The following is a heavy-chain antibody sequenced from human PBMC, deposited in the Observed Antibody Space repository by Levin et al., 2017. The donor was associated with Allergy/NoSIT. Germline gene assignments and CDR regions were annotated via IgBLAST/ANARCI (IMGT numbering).Heavy chain of an antibody. CDR1: GYSFTSYW. D-gene: IGHD6-6*01. Sequence: GGSLRLSCKGSGYSFTSYWIGWVRQMPGKGLEWMGIIYPGDSDTRYSPSFQGQVTISADKSISTAYLQWSSLKASDTAMYYCARLYRPSIAARIIRWFDPWGQGTLVTVS. CDR2: IYPGDSDT. CDR3: ARLYRPSIAARIIRWFDP. V-gene: IGHV5-51*01. J-gene: IGHJ5*02.